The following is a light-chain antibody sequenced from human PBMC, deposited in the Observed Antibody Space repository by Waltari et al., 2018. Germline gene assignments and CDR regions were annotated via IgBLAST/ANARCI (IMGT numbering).Light chain of an antibody. CDR1: QTIDNY. Sequence: EIVLTQSPATLSLSPGERATLSCRASQTIDNYLAWYQQKPGQAPRLLIYDVSNRATGIPARFSGSGSGTDFTLTISSLEPEDFAGYYCQHRSVWPPTFGGGTKVEIK. J-gene: IGKJ4*01. CDR3: QHRSVWPPT. CDR2: DVS. V-gene: IGKV3-11*01.